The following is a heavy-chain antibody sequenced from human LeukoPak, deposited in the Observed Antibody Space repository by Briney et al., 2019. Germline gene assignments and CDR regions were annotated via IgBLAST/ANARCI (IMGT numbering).Heavy chain of an antibody. V-gene: IGHV3-23*01. CDR2: ISGSGGST. D-gene: IGHD2-2*01. CDR1: GFTFSSYA. J-gene: IGHJ4*02. Sequence: GGSLRLSCAASGFTFSSYAMSWVRQAPGKGLEWVSAISGSGGSTYYAGSVKGRFTTSRDNSKNTLYLQMDSLRAEDTAVYYCAKDGYCSSTSCPTGYFFDYWGQGTLVTVSS. CDR3: AKDGYCSSTSCPTGYFFDY.